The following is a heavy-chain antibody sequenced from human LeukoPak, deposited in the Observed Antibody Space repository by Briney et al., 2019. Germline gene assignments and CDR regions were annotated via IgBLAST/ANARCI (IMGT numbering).Heavy chain of an antibody. V-gene: IGHV3-48*04. CDR1: AFTFNNYS. Sequence: GGSLRLSCAASAFTFNNYSMSWVRQAPGKGLEWVSYISSTGRPIYYADSVKGRFTISRDNAKNSLYLQMNSLRAEDTAAYYCARPMYYDSSGLDYWGQGTLVIVSS. CDR3: ARPMYYDSSGLDY. D-gene: IGHD3-22*01. J-gene: IGHJ4*02. CDR2: ISSTGRPI.